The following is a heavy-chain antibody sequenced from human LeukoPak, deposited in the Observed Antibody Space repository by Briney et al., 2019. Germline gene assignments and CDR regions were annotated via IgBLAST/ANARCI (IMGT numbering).Heavy chain of an antibody. D-gene: IGHD6-13*01. V-gene: IGHV3-11*04. CDR1: GFTFSDYY. J-gene: IGHJ4*02. CDR2: ITSSSSSTI. Sequence: GGSLRLSCAASGFTFSDYYMSWFRQAPGKGLEWVSYITSSSSSTISYADSVKGRFSISRDNAKNSLYLQMNRLRDEDTAVYYCARDSSSWYSYLDYWGQGTLVTVSS. CDR3: ARDSSSWYSYLDY.